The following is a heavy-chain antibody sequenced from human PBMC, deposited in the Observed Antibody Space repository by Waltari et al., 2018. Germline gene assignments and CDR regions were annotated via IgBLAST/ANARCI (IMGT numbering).Heavy chain of an antibody. CDR3: AGGRMTTMLTPWDF. D-gene: IGHD4-17*01. CDR1: GFVFGNYG. CDR2: ISGSGKFL. Sequence: EVNLVESGGGLVKPGESLRLPCAVSGFVFGNYGMNWVRQAPGKGLEWVSFISGSGKFLYYGDSVEGRFTMSRDNAKNVIYLQMNGLRGEDSGVYYCAGGRMTTMLTPWDFWGQGTLVTVSS. V-gene: IGHV3-21*06. J-gene: IGHJ1*01.